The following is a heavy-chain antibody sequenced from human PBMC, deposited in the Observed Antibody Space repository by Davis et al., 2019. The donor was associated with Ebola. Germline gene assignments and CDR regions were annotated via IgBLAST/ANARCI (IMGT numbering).Heavy chain of an antibody. CDR1: GGSFSGYY. J-gene: IGHJ6*02. CDR3: ARHGGITLFGVARSYGMDV. Sequence: SETLSLTCAVYGGSFSGYYWSWIRQPPGKGLEWIGEINHSGSTNYNPSLKSRVTISVDTSKNQFSLKLSSVTAADTAVYCCARHGGITLFGVARSYGMDVWGQGTTVTVSS. D-gene: IGHD3-3*01. CDR2: INHSGST. V-gene: IGHV4-34*01.